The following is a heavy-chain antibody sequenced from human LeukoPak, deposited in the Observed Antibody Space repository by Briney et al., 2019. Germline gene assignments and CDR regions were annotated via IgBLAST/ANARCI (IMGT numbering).Heavy chain of an antibody. CDR3: AKDRPNYYGTDGHYYRRDGDS. CDR1: KFTFSIYA. D-gene: IGHD3-10*01. Sequence: GGSLRLSCAASKFTFSIYAMSWVRQAPGKGLEWVSSITSAGGTTWYAGSVKGRFTISRDNSKNTVYPQMNSLRVEDTAVYYCAKDRPNYYGTDGHYYRRDGDSWGQGTLVTVSS. V-gene: IGHV3-23*01. J-gene: IGHJ5*01. CDR2: ITSAGGTT.